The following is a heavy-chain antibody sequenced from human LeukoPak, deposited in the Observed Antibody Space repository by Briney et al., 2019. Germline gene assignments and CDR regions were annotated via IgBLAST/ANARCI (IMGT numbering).Heavy chain of an antibody. CDR1: GFTFSRYW. V-gene: IGHV3-7*03. CDR3: ARDKGDYDTSGSLFVF. CDR2: IKQDGSET. D-gene: IGHD3-22*01. J-gene: IGHJ4*02. Sequence: PGGSLRLSCEASGFTFSRYWMSWVRQAPRKGLEWVANIKQDGSETYYADSVKDRFTISRDNAKNSLYLQMNSLRAEDTAVYYCARDKGDYDTSGSLFVFGGQGTLVTVSS.